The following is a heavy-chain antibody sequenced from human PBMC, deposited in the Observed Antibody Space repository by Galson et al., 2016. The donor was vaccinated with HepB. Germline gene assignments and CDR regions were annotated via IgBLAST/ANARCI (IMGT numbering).Heavy chain of an antibody. CDR2: IHSLGST. CDR3: ARVYGGDWLNLHTFDL. CDR1: GFSVSNNF. D-gene: IGHD3-9*01. V-gene: IGHV3-53*01. Sequence: SLRLSCAASGFSVSNNFMSWVRQAPGKGLEWVCVIHSLGSTYYIDSVKGRFTISRDISRNTLNLQMNSLRAEDTAIYFCARVYGGDWLNLHTFDLWGQGGTVTVAS. J-gene: IGHJ3*01.